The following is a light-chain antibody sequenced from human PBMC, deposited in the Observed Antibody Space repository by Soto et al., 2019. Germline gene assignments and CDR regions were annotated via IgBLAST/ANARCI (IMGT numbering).Light chain of an antibody. Sequence: QSALTQPPSVSGSPGQSVTISCTGTSGDVGSYNRVSWYQQSPGTAPKLMIYEVSNRPSGVPGRFSGSKSGSTASLTISGLQAEDEADYYWSSYTTSSMMFGGGTQLTVL. CDR1: SGDVGSYNR. CDR2: EVS. CDR3: SSYTTSSMM. J-gene: IGLJ7*01. V-gene: IGLV2-18*02.